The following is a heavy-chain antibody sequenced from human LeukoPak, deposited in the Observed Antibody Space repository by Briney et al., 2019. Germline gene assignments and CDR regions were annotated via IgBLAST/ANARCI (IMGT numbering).Heavy chain of an antibody. CDR3: ARDLRQNFWSGHLGWYFDL. V-gene: IGHV3-73*01. J-gene: IGHJ2*01. D-gene: IGHD3-3*01. CDR1: GFTFSGSA. CDR2: IRSKANSYAT. Sequence: GGSLRLSCAASGFTFSGSAMHWVRQASGKGLEWVGRIRSKANSYATAYAASVKGRFTISRDDSKNTAYLQMNSLKTEDTAVYYCARDLRQNFWSGHLGWYFDLWGRGTLVTVSS.